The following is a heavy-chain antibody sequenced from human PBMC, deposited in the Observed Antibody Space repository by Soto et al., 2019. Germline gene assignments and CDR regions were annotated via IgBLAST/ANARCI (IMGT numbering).Heavy chain of an antibody. J-gene: IGHJ6*02. D-gene: IGHD1-26*01. Sequence: GGSLRRSCAASGFTFSGSAMHWVRQASGRGLEWVGRIRSKANSYATAYAASVKGRFTISRDDSKNTAYLQMNSLKTEDTAVYYCTRQIVGATLSYYYGMDVWGQGTTVTVSS. CDR1: GFTFSGSA. V-gene: IGHV3-73*01. CDR3: TRQIVGATLSYYYGMDV. CDR2: IRSKANSYAT.